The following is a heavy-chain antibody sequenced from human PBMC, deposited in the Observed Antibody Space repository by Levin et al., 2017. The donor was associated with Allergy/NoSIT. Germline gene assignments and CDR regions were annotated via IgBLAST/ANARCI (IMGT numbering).Heavy chain of an antibody. Sequence: GGSLRLSCAASGFTFSSYGMHWVRQAPGKGLEWVAVIWDDGYKKYYADSVKGRFTISRDNSKNTLYLQMNSLRAEATAVYYCARVLRFYYYYCMDVCGKGTSVTVSS. D-gene: IGHD5-12*01. CDR1: GFTFSSYG. CDR3: ARVLRFYYYYCMDV. V-gene: IGHV3-33*01. J-gene: IGHJ6*03. CDR2: IWDDGYKK.